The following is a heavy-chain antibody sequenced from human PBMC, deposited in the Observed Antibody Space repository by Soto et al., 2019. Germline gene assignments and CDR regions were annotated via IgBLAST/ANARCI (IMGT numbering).Heavy chain of an antibody. CDR3: ATLGRYSRSYGGSDYYYYMDV. CDR1: GFTFDDYG. Sequence: GGSLRLSCAASGFTFDDYGMSWVRQAPGKGLEWVSGINWNGGSTGYADSVKGRFTISRDNAKNSLYLQMNSLRAEDTALYHCATLGRYSRSYGGSDYYYYMDVWGKGTTVTVSS. D-gene: IGHD6-13*01. V-gene: IGHV3-20*01. CDR2: INWNGGST. J-gene: IGHJ6*03.